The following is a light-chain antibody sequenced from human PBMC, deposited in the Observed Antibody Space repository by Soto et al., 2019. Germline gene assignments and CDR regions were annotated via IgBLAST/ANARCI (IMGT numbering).Light chain of an antibody. J-gene: IGKJ1*01. CDR2: GAS. CDR3: QQYNTWPRT. V-gene: IGKV3-15*01. Sequence: EIVMTQSPATLSVSPGERATLSCRASQGIKYYVAWFQQKPGQAPRLLIYGASTRATAIPARFSGSGSGTEFTLSISSLQSEDFAVYYCQQYNTWPRTFGQGTKV. CDR1: QGIKYY.